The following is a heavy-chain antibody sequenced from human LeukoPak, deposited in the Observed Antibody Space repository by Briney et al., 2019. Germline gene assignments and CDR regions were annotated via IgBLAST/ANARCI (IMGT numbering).Heavy chain of an antibody. CDR3: AKDYDSSGYYYGLDY. Sequence: GGSLRLSCAASGFTFSSYAMSRVRQAPGKGLEWVSAISGSGGSTYYADSVKGRFTISRDNSKNTLYLQMNSLRAEDTAVYYCAKDYDSSGYYYGLDYWGQGTLVTVSS. CDR1: GFTFSSYA. CDR2: ISGSGGST. J-gene: IGHJ4*02. D-gene: IGHD3-22*01. V-gene: IGHV3-23*01.